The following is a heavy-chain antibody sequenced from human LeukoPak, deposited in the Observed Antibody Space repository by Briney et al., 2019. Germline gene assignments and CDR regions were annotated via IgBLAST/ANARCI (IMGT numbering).Heavy chain of an antibody. CDR2: IYYSGST. Sequence: PSETLSLTCTVSGGSISSSSYYWGWIRQPPGKGLEWIGSIYYSGSTYYNPSLKSRVTISVDTSKNQFSLKLSSVTAADTAVYYCARHQAGLLYYGSGSRTAAFNLWGQGTRVTVSS. J-gene: IGHJ3*01. D-gene: IGHD3-10*01. CDR3: ARHQAGLLYYGSGSRTAAFNL. CDR1: GGSISSSSYY. V-gene: IGHV4-39*01.